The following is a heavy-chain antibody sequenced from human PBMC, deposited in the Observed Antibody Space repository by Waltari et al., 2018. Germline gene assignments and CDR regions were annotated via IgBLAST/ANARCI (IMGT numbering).Heavy chain of an antibody. Sequence: QVQLQESGPGLVKPSAPLSLTCAVSDYSISSGYYWGWIRQPPGKGLEWIGSIYHSGSTYYNPSLKSRVTISVDTSKNQFSLKLSSVTAADTAVYYCARHVDDFWSGFNFDYWGQGTLVTVSS. J-gene: IGHJ4*02. D-gene: IGHD3-3*01. CDR3: ARHVDDFWSGFNFDY. V-gene: IGHV4-38-2*01. CDR2: IYHSGST. CDR1: DYSISSGYY.